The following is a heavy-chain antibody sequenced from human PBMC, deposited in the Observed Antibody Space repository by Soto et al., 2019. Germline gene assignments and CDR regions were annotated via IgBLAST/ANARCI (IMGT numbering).Heavy chain of an antibody. CDR1: GFTFSSYS. CDR3: ASHRRGDYGVTGY. CDR2: MSSSSSTI. J-gene: IGHJ4*02. Sequence: EVQLVESGGGLVQPGGSLRLSCAASGFTFSSYSMNWVRQAPGKGLEWVSYMSSSSSTIYYADSVKGRFTISRDNAKNSLYLQMNSLRAEDTAVYYCASHRRGDYGVTGYWGQGTLVTVSS. V-gene: IGHV3-48*01. D-gene: IGHD4-17*01.